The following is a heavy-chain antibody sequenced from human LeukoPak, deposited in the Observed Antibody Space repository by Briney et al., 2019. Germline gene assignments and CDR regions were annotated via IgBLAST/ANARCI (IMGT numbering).Heavy chain of an antibody. CDR2: ISGSGGST. CDR1: GFTFSSYA. Sequence: GASLRLSCAASGFTFSSYAMSWVRQAPGKGLEWVSAISGSGGSTYYADSVKGRFTISRDNSKNTLYLQINSLRAEDTAVYYCAKDCSGGSCLDYWGQGALVTVSS. CDR3: AKDCSGGSCLDY. V-gene: IGHV3-23*01. J-gene: IGHJ4*02. D-gene: IGHD2-15*01.